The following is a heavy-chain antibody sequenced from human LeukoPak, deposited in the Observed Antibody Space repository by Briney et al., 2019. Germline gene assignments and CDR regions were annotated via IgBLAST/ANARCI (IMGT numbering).Heavy chain of an antibody. CDR2: ISYDGSNK. J-gene: IGHJ4*02. D-gene: IGHD3-3*01. V-gene: IGHV3-30-3*01. CDR1: GFTFSSYA. CDR3: ARGEWTPDY. Sequence: SGRSLRLSCAASGFTFSSYAMHWVRQAPGKGLEWVAVISYDGSNKYYADSVKGRLTISRDNSKNTLYLQMNSLRAEDTAVYYCARGEWTPDYWGQGTLVTVSS.